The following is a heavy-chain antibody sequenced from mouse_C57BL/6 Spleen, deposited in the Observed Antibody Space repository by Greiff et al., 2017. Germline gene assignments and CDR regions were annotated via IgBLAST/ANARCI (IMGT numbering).Heavy chain of an antibody. J-gene: IGHJ4*01. CDR2: IYPGDGDT. CDR3: SRNYGSSYLYSMDY. CDR1: GYAFSSYW. V-gene: IGHV1-80*01. Sequence: QVQLQQSGAELVKPGASVKISCKASGYAFSSYWMNWVKQRPGKGLEWIGQIYPGDGDTNYNGKFKGKATLTADKSSSTAYMQLSSRTSEDSAVYFCSRNYGSSYLYSMDYWGQGTSVTVSS. D-gene: IGHD1-1*01.